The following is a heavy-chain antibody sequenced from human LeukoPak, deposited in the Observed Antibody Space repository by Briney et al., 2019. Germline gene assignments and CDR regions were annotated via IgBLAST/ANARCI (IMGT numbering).Heavy chain of an antibody. V-gene: IGHV4-59*01. Sequence: GSLRLSCAASGFTFSSYGMSWIRQPPGKGLEWIGYIYYSGSTNYNPSLKSRVTISVDTSKNQFSLKLSSVTAADTAVYYCARVFYGSGSTHYYYYYGMDVWGQGTTVTVSS. D-gene: IGHD3-10*01. CDR2: IYYSGST. J-gene: IGHJ6*02. CDR1: GFTFSSYG. CDR3: ARVFYGSGSTHYYYYYGMDV.